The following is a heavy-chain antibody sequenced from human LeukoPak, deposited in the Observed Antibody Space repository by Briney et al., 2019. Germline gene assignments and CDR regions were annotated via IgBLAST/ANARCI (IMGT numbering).Heavy chain of an antibody. V-gene: IGHV5-51*01. CDR2: FYRGDSDT. D-gene: IGHD5-24*01. Sequence: GESLKISCKSPYYSFTSYWIGWVRQMPGKGREWMGIFYRGDSDTRYRPSFQGQVGISADKSISTAYRQWSSLKASDTAMYYCARRAKRWLQLNTFDYWGQGTLVTVSS. CDR1: YYSFTSYW. J-gene: IGHJ4*02. CDR3: ARRAKRWLQLNTFDY.